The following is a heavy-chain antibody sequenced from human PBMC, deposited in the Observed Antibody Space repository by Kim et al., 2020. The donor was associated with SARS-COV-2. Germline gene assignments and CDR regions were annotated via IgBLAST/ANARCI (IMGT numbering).Heavy chain of an antibody. CDR3: AKDFRPACGYFDL. CDR1: GFTFDDYA. CDR2: ISWNSGSI. V-gene: IGHV3-9*01. J-gene: IGHJ2*01. Sequence: GGSLRLSCAASGFTFDDYAMHWVRQAPGKGLEWVSGISWNSGSIGYADSVKGRFTISRDNAKNSLYLQMNSLRAEDTALYYCAKDFRPACGYFDLWGRGTLVTVSS. D-gene: IGHD2-2*01.